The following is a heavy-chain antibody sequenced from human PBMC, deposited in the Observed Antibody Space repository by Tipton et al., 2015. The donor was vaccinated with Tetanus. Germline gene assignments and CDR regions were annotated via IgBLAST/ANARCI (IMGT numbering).Heavy chain of an antibody. D-gene: IGHD4-17*01. CDR1: GFTFSSYS. Sequence: GSLRLSCAASGFTFSSYSMNWVRQAPGKGLEWVSYISSSSSTIYYADSVKGRFTISRDNAKNSLYLQMNSLRDEDTAVYYCAKKPYGDPYYFDYWGQGTLVTVSS. CDR2: ISSSSSTI. V-gene: IGHV3-48*02. J-gene: IGHJ4*02. CDR3: AKKPYGDPYYFDY.